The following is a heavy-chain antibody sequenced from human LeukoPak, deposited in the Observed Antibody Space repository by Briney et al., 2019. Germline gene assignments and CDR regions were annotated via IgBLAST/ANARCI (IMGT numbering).Heavy chain of an antibody. CDR2: IYNKST. D-gene: IGHD6-19*01. CDR3: GRDSTVASGMDY. J-gene: IGHJ4*02. CDR1: GGSISTFY. Sequence: SETLSLTCTVSGGSISTFYWSWIRQFPGKGLEWIGSIYNKSTNYNTPLNSRVAISLDTSNNQISLSLDSVTTADTAVYYCGRDSTVASGMDYWGRGTVVTVSS. V-gene: IGHV4-59*01.